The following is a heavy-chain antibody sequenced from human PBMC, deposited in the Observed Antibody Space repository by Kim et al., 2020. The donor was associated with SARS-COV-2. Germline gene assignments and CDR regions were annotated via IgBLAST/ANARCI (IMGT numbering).Heavy chain of an antibody. Sequence: ASVKVSCKASGYTFTGYYMHWVRQAPGQGLEWMGRINPNSGGTNYAQKFQGRVTMTRDTSISTAYMELSRLRSDDTAVYYCAGDPVYFESGYGRSGYYGMDVWGQGATVTVS. V-gene: IGHV1-2*06. J-gene: IGHJ6*02. CDR1: GYTFTGYY. CDR2: INPNSGGT. D-gene: IGHD5-12*01. CDR3: AGDPVYFESGYGRSGYYGMDV.